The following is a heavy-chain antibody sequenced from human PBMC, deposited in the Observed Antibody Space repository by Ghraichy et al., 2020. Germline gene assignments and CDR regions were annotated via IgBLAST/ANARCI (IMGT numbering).Heavy chain of an antibody. Sequence: SETLSLTCTVSGYSISSGYYWGWIRQPPGKGLEWIGSIYHSGSTYYNPSLKSRVTISVDTSKNQFSLKLSSVTAADTAVYYCARAAVGHDYGYWGQGTLVTVSS. CDR1: GYSISSGYY. CDR3: ARAAVGHDYGY. D-gene: IGHD4-17*01. CDR2: IYHSGST. J-gene: IGHJ4*02. V-gene: IGHV4-38-2*02.